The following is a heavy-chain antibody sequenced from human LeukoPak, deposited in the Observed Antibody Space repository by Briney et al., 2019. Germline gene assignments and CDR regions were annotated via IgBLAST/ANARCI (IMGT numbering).Heavy chain of an antibody. J-gene: IGHJ4*02. CDR1: GGSISSYY. CDR2: LFYSGST. CDR3: ATVAVIRGVTYFDY. V-gene: IGHV4-59*01. D-gene: IGHD3-10*01. Sequence: SETLSLTCTVSGGSISSYYWSWIRQPPGKGLEWIAYLFYSGSTDYNPSLESRVTISVDTSKNQFSLKLRSVTAADTAVYYCATVAVIRGVTYFDYWGQGTLVTVSS.